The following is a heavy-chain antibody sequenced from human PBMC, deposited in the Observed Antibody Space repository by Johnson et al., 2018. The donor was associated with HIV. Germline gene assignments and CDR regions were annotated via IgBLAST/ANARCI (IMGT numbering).Heavy chain of an antibody. CDR1: GFTVSSNY. V-gene: IGHV3-66*02. J-gene: IGHJ3*02. CDR2: VYSGGTT. CDR3: ARDRAFDI. Sequence: VQLVESGGGLVQPGGSLRLSCAASGFTVSSNYMSWVRQAPGKGLEWVSVVYSGGTTYYTDSVRGRFTISRDKSKNTVYLQMNSLKVEDTAMYYCARDRAFDIWGQGTMVTVSS.